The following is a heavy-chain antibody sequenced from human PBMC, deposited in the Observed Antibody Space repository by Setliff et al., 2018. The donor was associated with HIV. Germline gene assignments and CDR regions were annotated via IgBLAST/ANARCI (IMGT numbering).Heavy chain of an antibody. Sequence: PSETLSLTCAVSGYSISSDYYWAWIRQPPGKGLEWIATIYHSGTTFHNPSLKSRVSMSVDTPKNHCSLRLTSVTAADSAIYYCARDLHANDHVVESWGPGTKVTVSS. V-gene: IGHV4-38-2*02. D-gene: IGHD3-10*02. CDR3: ARDLHANDHVVES. CDR2: IYHSGTT. J-gene: IGHJ3*02. CDR1: GYSISSDYY.